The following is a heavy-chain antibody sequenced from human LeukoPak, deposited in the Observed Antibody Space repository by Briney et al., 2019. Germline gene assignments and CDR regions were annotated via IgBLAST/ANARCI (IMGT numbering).Heavy chain of an antibody. J-gene: IGHJ4*02. CDR2: INPNSGAT. CDR1: GYTFTSYD. Sequence: VASVKVSCKASGYTFTSYDINWVRQATGQGLEWMGWINPNSGATFYAQNFQGRVTMTRDTSISTAYMELSSLRSDDTAVYFCARGAVRWQGVCFDFWGQGTLVSVSS. D-gene: IGHD3-10*01. CDR3: ARGAVRWQGVCFDF. V-gene: IGHV1-8*01.